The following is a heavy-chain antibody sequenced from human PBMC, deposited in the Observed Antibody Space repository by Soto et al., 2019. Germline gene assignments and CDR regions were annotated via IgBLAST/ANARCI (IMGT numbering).Heavy chain of an antibody. D-gene: IGHD1-26*01. CDR3: ARAIKRWEVHYYFDY. Sequence: QVVLLQSGSEVKEPGSSVRVFCQISGSTFNNFAFSWVRQAPGHGPEWMGGIVVISNTVDYSQRFQDRVTITADTSTNTLYMELGSLTFEDTAVYYCARAIKRWEVHYYFDYWGQGTLVTVSS. J-gene: IGHJ4*02. CDR1: GSTFNNFA. V-gene: IGHV1-69*06. CDR2: IVVISNTV.